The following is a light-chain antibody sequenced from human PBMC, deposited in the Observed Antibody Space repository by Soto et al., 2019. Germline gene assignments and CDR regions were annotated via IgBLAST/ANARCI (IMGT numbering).Light chain of an antibody. Sequence: QSVLTQPPXVSEAPRQRVTISCSGSSSNIGNNAVNWYQQLPGKAPKLLIYYDDLLPSGVSDRFSGSKSGTSASLAISGLQSEDEADYYCAAWDDSLNGYVFGTGTKVTVL. CDR2: YDD. CDR1: SSNIGNNA. J-gene: IGLJ1*01. V-gene: IGLV1-36*01. CDR3: AAWDDSLNGYV.